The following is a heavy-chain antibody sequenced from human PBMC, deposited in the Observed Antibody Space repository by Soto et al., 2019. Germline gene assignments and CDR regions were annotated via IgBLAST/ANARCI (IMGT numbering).Heavy chain of an antibody. D-gene: IGHD2-8*01. J-gene: IGHJ6*03. CDR3: ARDWYDIVLMLNNQYYYYYMDV. CDR1: GFTFSSYS. Sequence: GGSLRLSCAASGFTFSSYSMNWVRQAPGKGLEWVSSISSSSSYIYYADSVKGRFTISRDNAKNSLYLQMNSLRAEDTAVYYCARDWYDIVLMLNNQYYYYYMDVWGKGTTVTVSS. V-gene: IGHV3-21*01. CDR2: ISSSSSYI.